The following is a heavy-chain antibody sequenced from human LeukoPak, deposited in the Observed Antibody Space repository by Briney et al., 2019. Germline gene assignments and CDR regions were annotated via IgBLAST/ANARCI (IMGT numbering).Heavy chain of an antibody. Sequence: PGGSLRLSCAASGFTFSSYGMSWVRQAPGKGLEWVSAISGSGGSTYYADSVKGRFTISRDNSKNTLYLQMNSLRAEDTAVYYCARRVLLWFGDLSGAFDIWGQGTMVTVSS. CDR1: GFTFSSYG. CDR2: ISGSGGST. CDR3: ARRVLLWFGDLSGAFDI. D-gene: IGHD3-10*01. J-gene: IGHJ3*02. V-gene: IGHV3-23*01.